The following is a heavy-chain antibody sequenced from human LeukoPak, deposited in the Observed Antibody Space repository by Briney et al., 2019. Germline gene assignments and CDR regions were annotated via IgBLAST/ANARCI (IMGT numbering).Heavy chain of an antibody. V-gene: IGHV4-4*02. CDR2: IYHSGST. Sequence: SETLSLTCAVSGGSISSSNWWSWARQPPGKGLEWIGEIYHSGSTNYNPSLKSRVTISVDKSKNQFSLKLSSVTAADTAVYYCARDPCSGGSCYSDYWGQGTLVTVSS. J-gene: IGHJ4*02. D-gene: IGHD2-15*01. CDR3: ARDPCSGGSCYSDY. CDR1: GGSISSSNW.